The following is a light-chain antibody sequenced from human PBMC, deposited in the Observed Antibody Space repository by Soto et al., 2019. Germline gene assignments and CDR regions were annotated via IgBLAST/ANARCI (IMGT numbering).Light chain of an antibody. V-gene: IGLV2-8*01. CDR2: EVS. CDR3: SSYAGNNMYVV. J-gene: IGLJ2*01. CDR1: SSDVGGYNS. Sequence: QSALTQPASVSGSPGQSITISCTGTSSDVGGYNSVSWYLQHPGKAPKLILYEVSTRPSGVPDRFSGSKSGNTASLTVSGLQADDEAHYYCSSYAGNNMYVVFGGGTKLTVL.